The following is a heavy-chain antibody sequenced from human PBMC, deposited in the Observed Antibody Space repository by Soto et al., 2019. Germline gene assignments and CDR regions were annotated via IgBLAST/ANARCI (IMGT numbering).Heavy chain of an antibody. D-gene: IGHD6-13*01. Sequence: QVQLAESGGGVVQPGRSLRLSCAASGFTFSSYAMHWVRQAPGKGLEWVAVISYDGSNKYYADSVKGRFTISRDNSKNPRYLQMNSLRAEDTAVYYCANPLAAATDYWGQGTLVTVSS. CDR2: ISYDGSNK. V-gene: IGHV3-30-3*01. CDR1: GFTFSSYA. CDR3: ANPLAAATDY. J-gene: IGHJ4*02.